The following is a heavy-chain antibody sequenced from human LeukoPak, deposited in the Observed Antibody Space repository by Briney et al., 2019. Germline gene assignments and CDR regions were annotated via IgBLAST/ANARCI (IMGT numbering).Heavy chain of an antibody. D-gene: IGHD3-10*01. V-gene: IGHV3-23*01. CDR2: ISGSGGST. CDR3: AKDRITMVRGHGVDY. Sequence: GGSLRLSCAASGFTFSSYGMSWVRQAPGKGLEWVSAISGSGGSTYYADSVKGRFTISRDNSKNTLYLQMNSLRAEDTAVYYCAKDRITMVRGHGVDYWGQGTLVTVSS. CDR1: GFTFSSYG. J-gene: IGHJ4*02.